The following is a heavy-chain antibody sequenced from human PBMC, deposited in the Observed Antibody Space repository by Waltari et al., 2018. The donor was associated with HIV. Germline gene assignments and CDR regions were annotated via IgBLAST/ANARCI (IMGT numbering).Heavy chain of an antibody. D-gene: IGHD6-13*01. J-gene: IGHJ6*02. Sequence: EVQLLESGGGLVQPGGSLRPSCGASGFTFSSHAMTWVRRAPGKGLEWVSSISVYSSTIKDAYSVKGRFTISRDNSKNTLSLKMKRLRAENTAVYYWTKRAEAYSGSGAHGMAVWGQGTTVTVSS. V-gene: IGHV3-23*01. CDR3: TKRAEAYSGSGAHGMAV. CDR1: GFTFSSHA. CDR2: ISVYSSTI.